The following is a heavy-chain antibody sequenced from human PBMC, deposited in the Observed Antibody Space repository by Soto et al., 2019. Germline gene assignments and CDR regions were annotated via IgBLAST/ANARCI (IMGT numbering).Heavy chain of an antibody. CDR3: ARPLHSGSYWGGAFDI. CDR1: GYSFTSYW. D-gene: IGHD1-26*01. V-gene: IGHV5-51*01. Sequence: GESLKISCKGSGYSFTSYWIGWVRQMPGKGLEWMGIIYPGDSDTRYSPSFQGQVTISADKSISTAYLQWSSLKASDTAMYYCARPLHSGSYWGGAFDILGQRTMLTVSS. CDR2: IYPGDSDT. J-gene: IGHJ3*02.